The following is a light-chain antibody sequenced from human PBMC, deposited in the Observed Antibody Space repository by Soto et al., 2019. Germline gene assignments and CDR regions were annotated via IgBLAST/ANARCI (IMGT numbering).Light chain of an antibody. V-gene: IGLV1-44*01. Sequence: QSVLTQPPSASGTPGQRVTISCSGSSSNIGSNTVNWYQQHPGTAAKLLIYSNNQRPSGVPVRFSVSKSGTSTSLAISGLQSEDEADYYCESWYDSLNCFYVFGTGTKLTVL. CDR3: ESWYDSLNCFYV. CDR2: SNN. CDR1: SSNIGSNT. J-gene: IGLJ1*01.